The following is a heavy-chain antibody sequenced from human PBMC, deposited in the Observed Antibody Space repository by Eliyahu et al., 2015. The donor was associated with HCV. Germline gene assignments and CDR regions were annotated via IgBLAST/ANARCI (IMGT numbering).Heavy chain of an antibody. V-gene: IGHV4-39*01. CDR3: ARLCCDSGNLARH. Sequence: QLQLQESGPGLVKPSETLSLTCSVSGGSIISAAYSWGWIRQPPGKGLEWIGSMSSSGTSYYNPSLASRVTISVDTSKNQFSLRLSSVTATDTSIYYCARLCCDSGNLARHWGQGTLVTVSS. CDR2: MSSSGTS. CDR1: GGSIISAAYS. J-gene: IGHJ4*02. D-gene: IGHD2/OR15-2a*01.